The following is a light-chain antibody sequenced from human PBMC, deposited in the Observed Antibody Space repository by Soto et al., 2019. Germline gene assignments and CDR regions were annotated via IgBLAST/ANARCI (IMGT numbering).Light chain of an antibody. CDR1: QSISSW. CDR2: DAS. J-gene: IGKJ1*01. CDR3: QQRSTAPRT. V-gene: IGKV1-5*01. Sequence: IPMTPSPSTLSASVAARFTITCRASQSISSWLAWYQQKPGKAPKLLIYDASSLETGVPSRFSGSGSGTEFTLTISSLEPEDFAVYYCQQRSTAPRTFGQGTKVDIK.